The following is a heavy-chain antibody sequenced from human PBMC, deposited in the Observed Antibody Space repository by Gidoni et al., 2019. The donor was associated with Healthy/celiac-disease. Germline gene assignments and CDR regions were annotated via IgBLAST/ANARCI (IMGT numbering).Heavy chain of an antibody. J-gene: IGHJ6*02. D-gene: IGHD2-2*01. Sequence: EVQLVESGGGLVKPGGSLRLSCAASGFTFSNAWLSWVRQAPGKGMEWVGRIKSKTDGGTTDYAAPVKGRFTISRDDSKNSLYLQMNSLKTEDTAVYYCTTAVIVVVPAAGDYYCMDVWGQGTTVTVSS. CDR1: GFTFSNAW. CDR2: IKSKTDGGTT. V-gene: IGHV3-15*01. CDR3: TTAVIVVVPAAGDYYCMDV.